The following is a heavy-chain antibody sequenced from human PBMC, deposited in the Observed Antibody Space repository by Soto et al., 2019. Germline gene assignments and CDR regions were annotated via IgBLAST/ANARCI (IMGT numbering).Heavy chain of an antibody. D-gene: IGHD4-4*01. V-gene: IGHV3-30-3*01. CDR2: ISYAGSNK. CDR3: ARPLWRDDYNWGYFDL. CDR1: GFTFSSYA. J-gene: IGHJ2*01. Sequence: QVQLVESGGGVVQPGRSLRLSCAASGFTFSSYALHWVRQVPGKGLEWVAVISYAGSNKYYADSVKGRFTISRDNYKNTLYLQMNSLRTEDTAVYYCARPLWRDDYNWGYFDLWGRGTLVTVSS.